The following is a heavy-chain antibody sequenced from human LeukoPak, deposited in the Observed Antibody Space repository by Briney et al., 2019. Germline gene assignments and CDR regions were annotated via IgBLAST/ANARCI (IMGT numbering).Heavy chain of an antibody. CDR1: GFTFRTYD. J-gene: IGHJ3*02. CDR2: IGTIGDT. CDR3: VRETVATGSNYLAPLDT. Sequence: GGSLRLSCTASGFTFRTYDMHWVRQPTGKGLEWVSAIGTIGDTYYAGSVKGRFTISREDAKNSLYLQMNNLRAGDTAVYYCVRETVATGSNYLAPLDTWGQGTMVTVSS. V-gene: IGHV3-13*01. D-gene: IGHD5-24*01.